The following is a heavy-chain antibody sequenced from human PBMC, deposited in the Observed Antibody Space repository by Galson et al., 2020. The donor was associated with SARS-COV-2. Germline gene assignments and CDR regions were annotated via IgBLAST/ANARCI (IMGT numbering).Heavy chain of an antibody. Sequence: GGSLRPSCAASGFALSNSAMHWVRQAPGKGLEWVAIISYDGTTKYNSDSVKGRFTISRDISKNTLYLQMNSLRPEDTAVYYCARETDDHTSGWYDYWCQGARVSVSS. D-gene: IGHD6-19*01. CDR3: ARETDDHTSGWYDY. V-gene: IGHV3-30*04. CDR1: GFALSNSA. CDR2: ISYDGTTK. J-gene: IGHJ4*02.